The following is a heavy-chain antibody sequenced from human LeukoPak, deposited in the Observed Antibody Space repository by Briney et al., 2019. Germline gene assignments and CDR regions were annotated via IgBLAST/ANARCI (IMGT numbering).Heavy chain of an antibody. CDR2: INHSGST. CDR1: GGSFSGYY. Sequence: SETLSLTCAVYGGSFSGYYWSWIRQPPGKGLEWIGEINHSGSTNYNPSLKSRVTISVDTSKNQFSLKLSSVTAADTAVYYCASFGRGLRWYRNAFDIWGQGTMVTVSS. D-gene: IGHD4-23*01. V-gene: IGHV4-34*01. J-gene: IGHJ3*02. CDR3: ASFGRGLRWYRNAFDI.